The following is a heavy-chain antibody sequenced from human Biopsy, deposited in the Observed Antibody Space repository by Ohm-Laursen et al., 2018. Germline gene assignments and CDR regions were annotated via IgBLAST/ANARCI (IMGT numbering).Heavy chain of an antibody. V-gene: IGHV4-59*08. CDR1: GGSISSDY. CDR2: IYYSGST. Sequence: SDTLSLTCTVSGGSISSDYWSWIRQTPGKGLEWIGYIYYSGSTNYNPSLKSRVTISADTSKNQFSLKLGSVTVADTAVFYCARRGSGGRSFDYWGQGSLVTVSS. CDR3: ARRGSGGRSFDY. D-gene: IGHD2-15*01. J-gene: IGHJ4*02.